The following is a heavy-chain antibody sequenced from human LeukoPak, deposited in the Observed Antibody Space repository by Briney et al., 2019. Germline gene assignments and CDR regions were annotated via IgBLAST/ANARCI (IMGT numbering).Heavy chain of an antibody. CDR3: ARDRNRYYDSSGHGPVFDY. Sequence: SETLSLTCTVSGGSISSGSYYWSWIRQPAGKGLEWIGRIYTSGSTNYNPSLKSRVTISVDTSKNQFSLKLSSVTAADTAVYYCARDRNRYYDSSGHGPVFDYWGQGTLVTVSS. V-gene: IGHV4-61*02. J-gene: IGHJ4*02. CDR1: GGSISSGSYY. D-gene: IGHD3-22*01. CDR2: IYTSGST.